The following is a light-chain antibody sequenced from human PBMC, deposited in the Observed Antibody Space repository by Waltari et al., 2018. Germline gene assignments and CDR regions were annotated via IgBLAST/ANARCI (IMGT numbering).Light chain of an antibody. CDR3: QAWDSSTVV. CDR2: QDI. V-gene: IGLV3-1*01. Sequence: SYELTQPPSVSVSPGQTASITCSGDKLGDKYTCWYQQKPGQSPVLVIFQDIKRPSGIPERVSGSNCGDTATLTSSGTQPMDEADYDCQAWDSSTVVFGGGTKLTVL. CDR1: KLGDKY. J-gene: IGLJ3*02.